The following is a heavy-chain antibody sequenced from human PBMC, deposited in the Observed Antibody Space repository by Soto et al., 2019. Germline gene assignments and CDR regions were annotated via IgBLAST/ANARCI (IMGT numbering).Heavy chain of an antibody. CDR3: ARDVSPGSSSLYLDAFDI. CDR1: GFTLSAYW. Sequence: EVHLEESGGDLVQPGGSLRLSRAASGFTLSAYWMTWVRQAPGKGLEWVANINRDGSKKSYLDSVRGRFTISRDNVGNSLYLQMDSLSADDTALYYCARDVSPGSSSLYLDAFDIWGQGTMVTVSS. V-gene: IGHV3-7*05. D-gene: IGHD6-13*01. CDR2: INRDGSKK. J-gene: IGHJ3*02.